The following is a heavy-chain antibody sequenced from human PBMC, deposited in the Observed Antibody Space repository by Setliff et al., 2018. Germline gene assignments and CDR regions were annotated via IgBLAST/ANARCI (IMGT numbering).Heavy chain of an antibody. CDR2: IYTGGST. V-gene: IGHV4-61*09. Sequence: ASETLSLTCTVSGGSISSASYYWGWIRQPAGKGLEWIGYIYTGGSTIYNPSLRRRVTISGDTSGNQFSLQLNSVTAADTAVYYCARVSGFLYMDVGGKGTTVTVSS. D-gene: IGHD3-3*01. CDR1: GGSISSASYY. CDR3: ARVSGFLYMDV. J-gene: IGHJ6*03.